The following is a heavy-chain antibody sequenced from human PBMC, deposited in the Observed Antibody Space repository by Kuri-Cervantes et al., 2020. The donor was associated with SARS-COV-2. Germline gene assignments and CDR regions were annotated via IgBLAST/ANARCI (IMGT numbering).Heavy chain of an antibody. V-gene: IGHV1-2*02. Sequence: ASVKVSCKASGYTFTGYYMHWVRRAPGQGLEWMGWINPNSGATDYAQNFQGRITMTRATSISTAFMEFSSLRSDDTAVYYCARVPITVTHGGGMDVWGQGTTVTVSS. CDR3: ARVPITVTHGGGMDV. D-gene: IGHD3-10*01. CDR2: INPNSGAT. J-gene: IGHJ6*02. CDR1: GYTFTGYY.